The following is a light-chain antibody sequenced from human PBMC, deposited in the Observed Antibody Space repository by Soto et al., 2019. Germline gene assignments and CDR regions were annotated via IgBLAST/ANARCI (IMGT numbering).Light chain of an antibody. CDR2: EVS. Sequence: QSALTQPRSVSGSPGQSVAISCTGTSRDVDAYDFVSWYQHHPGKAPKLIISEVSKRPSGVSHRFSGSKSGNTASLTISGIQAEDEADYFCCLVAGSFYGVGTGNKVNV. V-gene: IGLV2-11*01. J-gene: IGLJ1*01. CDR3: CLVAGSFYG. CDR1: SRDVDAYDF.